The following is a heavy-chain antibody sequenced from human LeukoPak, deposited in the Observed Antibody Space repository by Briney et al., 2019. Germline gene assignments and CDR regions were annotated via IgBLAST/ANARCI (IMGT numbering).Heavy chain of an antibody. CDR2: IIPILGIA. Sequence: GASVKVSCKASGGTFSSYAISWVRQAPGQGLEWMGRIIPILGIANYAQKFQGRVTITADKSTSTAYMELSSLRSEDTAVYYCARDRGNDWYGYYGMDVWGQGTLVTVSS. CDR3: ARDRGNDWYGYYGMDV. CDR1: GGTFSSYA. D-gene: IGHD6-19*01. V-gene: IGHV1-69*04. J-gene: IGHJ6*02.